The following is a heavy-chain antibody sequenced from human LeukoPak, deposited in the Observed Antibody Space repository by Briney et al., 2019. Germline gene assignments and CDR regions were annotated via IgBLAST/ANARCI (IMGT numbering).Heavy chain of an antibody. Sequence: SVKVSCKASGGTFSSYAISWVRQAPGQGLEWMGGIIPIFGTANYAQKFQGRVTITADESTSTAYMELSSLRSEDTAVYYCARQYYDILTVMDVWGKGTTVTVSS. D-gene: IGHD3-9*01. CDR3: ARQYYDILTVMDV. J-gene: IGHJ6*03. V-gene: IGHV1-69*13. CDR2: IIPIFGTA. CDR1: GGTFSSYA.